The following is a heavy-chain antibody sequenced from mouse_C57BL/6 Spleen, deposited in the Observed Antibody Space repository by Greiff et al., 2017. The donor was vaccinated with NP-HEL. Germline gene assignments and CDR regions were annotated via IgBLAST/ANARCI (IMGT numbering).Heavy chain of an antibody. J-gene: IGHJ3*01. CDR1: GYTFTSYW. D-gene: IGHD3-2*02. Sequence: VQLQQPGAELVMPGASVKLSCKASGYTFTSYWMHWVKQRPGQGLEWIGEIDPSDSYTNYNQKFKGKSTLTVDKSSSTAYMQLSSLTSEDSAVYYCAVRLGGAWFAYWGQGTLVTVSA. CDR3: AVRLGGAWFAY. CDR2: IDPSDSYT. V-gene: IGHV1-69*01.